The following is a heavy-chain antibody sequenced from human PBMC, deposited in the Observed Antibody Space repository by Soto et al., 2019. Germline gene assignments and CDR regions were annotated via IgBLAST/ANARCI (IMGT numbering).Heavy chain of an antibody. CDR1: GFTFSSYS. CDR3: ARGSSNWAYYFDF. CDR2: ITSSGTTV. Sequence: EVHLVESGGGLVQPGGSLRLSCAASGFTFSSYSLNWVRQAPGKGLEWVSYITSSGTTVYYADAVRGRFTVSRDNAKNALYLQMNSLRHDDTSVYYIARGSSNWAYYFDFWGQGTLVTVSS. D-gene: IGHD6-13*01. V-gene: IGHV3-48*02. J-gene: IGHJ4*02.